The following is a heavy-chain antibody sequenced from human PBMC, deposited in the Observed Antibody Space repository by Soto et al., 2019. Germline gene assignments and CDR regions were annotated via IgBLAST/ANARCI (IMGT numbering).Heavy chain of an antibody. D-gene: IGHD3-22*01. CDR1: GFTFSSYG. Sequence: GGSLRLSCAASGFTFSSYGMHWVRQAPGKGLEWVAVIWYDGSNKYYADSVKGRFTISRDNSKNTLYLQMNSVRTEDTAVYYCAKDQGDSSGYSNWFYPWGQRTLVTVSS. CDR2: IWYDGSNK. CDR3: AKDQGDSSGYSNWFYP. V-gene: IGHV3-30*02. J-gene: IGHJ5*02.